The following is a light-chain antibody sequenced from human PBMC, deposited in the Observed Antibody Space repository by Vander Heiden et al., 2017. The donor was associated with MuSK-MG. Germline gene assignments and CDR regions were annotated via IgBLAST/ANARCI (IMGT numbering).Light chain of an antibody. CDR1: QDIRNY. Sequence: DIHMTQSPSSLSASVGDRVTITCQASQDIRNYLTWYRQKPGKAPELLIYDASNWEAGTDFTFTISSLQPEDIAIYYCQQYDYLPFTFGHGTKVDVK. CDR3: QQYDYLPFT. J-gene: IGKJ3*01. V-gene: IGKV1-33*01. CDR2: DAS.